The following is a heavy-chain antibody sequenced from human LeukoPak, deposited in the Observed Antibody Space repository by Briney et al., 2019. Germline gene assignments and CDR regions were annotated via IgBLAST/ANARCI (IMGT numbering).Heavy chain of an antibody. J-gene: IGHJ5*02. CDR3: ARHESGSSDPYNWFDP. CDR2: IYYSGST. D-gene: IGHD6-6*01. CDR1: GGSISSTDYY. Sequence: SETLSLTCTVSGGSISSTDYYWSWIRQPPGKGLEWIGYIYYSGSTYYNPSLKSRVTISVDTSKNQLSLKLSSVTAADTAVYYCARHESGSSDPYNWFDPWGQGTPVTVSS. V-gene: IGHV4-30-4*01.